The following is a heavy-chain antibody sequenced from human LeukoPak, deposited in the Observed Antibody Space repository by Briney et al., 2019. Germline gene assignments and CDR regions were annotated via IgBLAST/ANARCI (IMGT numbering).Heavy chain of an antibody. CDR2: IYYSGST. CDR1: GGSISSSSYY. Sequence: PSETLSLTCTVSGGSISSSSYYWGWIRQPPGKGLEWIGSIYYSGSTYYNPSLKSRVTISVDTSKNQFSLKLSSVTAADTAVYYCARRMAYYYDSSGYSFGYWGQGTLVTVSS. D-gene: IGHD3-22*01. CDR3: ARRMAYYYDSSGYSFGY. V-gene: IGHV4-39*01. J-gene: IGHJ4*02.